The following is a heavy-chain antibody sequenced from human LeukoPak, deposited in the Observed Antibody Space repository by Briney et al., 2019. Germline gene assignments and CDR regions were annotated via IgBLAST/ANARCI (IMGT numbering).Heavy chain of an antibody. V-gene: IGHV4-31*02. CDR2: IYYSGST. J-gene: IGHJ4*02. CDR3: ASMTPGGYYFDY. D-gene: IGHD3-10*01. CDR1: YY. Sequence: YYWSWIRQPPGKGLEWIGYIYYSGSTYYNPSLKSRVTISVDTSKNQFSLKLSSVTAADTAVYYCASMTPGGYYFDYWGQGTLVTVSS.